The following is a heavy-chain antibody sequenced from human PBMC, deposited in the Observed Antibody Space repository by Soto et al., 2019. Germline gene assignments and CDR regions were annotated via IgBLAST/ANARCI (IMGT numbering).Heavy chain of an antibody. J-gene: IGHJ5*02. Sequence: SETLSLTCTVSGASIRSTDYYWSWIRQAPGKGLEWIGYVYYTGSTYYNPSLMSRLTIPVDTSKNQFSLKLTSVTAAETAVYYCVRTARQGAVAPHWFDRWGQGTQVTVSS. D-gene: IGHD2-21*02. V-gene: IGHV4-30-4*01. CDR1: GASIRSTDYY. CDR3: VRTARQGAVAPHWFDR. CDR2: VYYTGST.